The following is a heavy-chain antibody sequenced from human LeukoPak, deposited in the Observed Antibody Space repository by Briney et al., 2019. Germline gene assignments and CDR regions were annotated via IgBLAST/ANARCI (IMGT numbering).Heavy chain of an antibody. Sequence: PGGFLRLSCAASGFTFSSYSMNWVRQAPGKGPEWVANIKQDGSERYYVGSVKGRFTISRDNAKNLLYLQMNSLRAEDTALYYCARDGGHSTDFDYWGQGTLVTVSS. CDR2: IKQDGSER. J-gene: IGHJ4*02. CDR1: GFTFSSYS. D-gene: IGHD2/OR15-2a*01. V-gene: IGHV3-7*01. CDR3: ARDGGHSTDFDY.